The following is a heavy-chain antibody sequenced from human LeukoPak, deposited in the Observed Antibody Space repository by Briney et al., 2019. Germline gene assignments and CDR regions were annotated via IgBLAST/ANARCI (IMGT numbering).Heavy chain of an antibody. D-gene: IGHD3-22*01. J-gene: IGHJ5*02. CDR1: GGSFSGYY. Sequence: PSETLSLTCAVYGGSFSGYYWSWIRQPPGKGLEWIGEINHSGSTNYNPSLKSRVTISVDTSKSQFSLKLSSVTAADTAVYYCARAHYYDTFNWSDPWGQGTLVTVSS. CDR2: INHSGST. V-gene: IGHV4-34*01. CDR3: ARAHYYDTFNWSDP.